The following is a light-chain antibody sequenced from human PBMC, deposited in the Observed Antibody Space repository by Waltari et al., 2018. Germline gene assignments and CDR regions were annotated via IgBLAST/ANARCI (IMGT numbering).Light chain of an antibody. V-gene: IGLV3-1*01. CDR2: QDS. CDR3: QAWDSSTAV. J-gene: IGLJ1*01. CDR1: KLGDKY. Sequence: SYELTQPPSVSVSPGQTASITCSGDKLGDKYACWYQQKSGQSPVLVIYQDSKRPSGIPERFPASNSGNTATLTISGTQAMDEADYYCQAWDSSTAVFGTGTKVTVL.